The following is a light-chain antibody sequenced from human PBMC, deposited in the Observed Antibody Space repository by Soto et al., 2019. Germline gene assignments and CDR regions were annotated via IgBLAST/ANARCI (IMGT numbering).Light chain of an antibody. CDR3: QQSYRTPYT. Sequence: DIQMTQSPSSLSASVGDRVTITCRASQGISTYLVWYQQRQGRAPKLLIYAASSLLSGVPSRLSGSGSGTDFTLTISSLQPEDFATYYCQQSYRTPYTFGQGTKLETK. J-gene: IGKJ2*01. CDR2: AAS. V-gene: IGKV1-39*01. CDR1: QGISTY.